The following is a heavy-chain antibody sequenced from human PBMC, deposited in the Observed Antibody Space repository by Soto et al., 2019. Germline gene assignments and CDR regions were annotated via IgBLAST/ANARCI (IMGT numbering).Heavy chain of an antibody. V-gene: IGHV3-30*18. Sequence: WGSLRLSCAASGFTFSSYGMHWVRQAPGKGLEWVAVISYDGSNKYYADSVKGRFTISRDNSKNTLYLQMNSLRAEDTAVYYCAKSISSSLKDYYYYGMDVWGQGTTVTVSS. J-gene: IGHJ6*02. CDR2: ISYDGSNK. D-gene: IGHD6-6*01. CDR3: AKSISSSLKDYYYYGMDV. CDR1: GFTFSSYG.